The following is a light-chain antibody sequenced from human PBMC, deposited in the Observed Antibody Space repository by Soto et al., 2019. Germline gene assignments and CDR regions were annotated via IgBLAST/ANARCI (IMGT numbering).Light chain of an antibody. V-gene: IGKV1-9*01. CDR2: AAS. CDR1: QGISSY. CDR3: QQLNSYPIT. Sequence: IQMTQSPSSLSASAGDRVTITCRASQGISSYLAWYQQKPGKAPKLLIYAASTLQSGVPSRFSGSGSGTDFTLTISRLQPEDFATYYCQQLNSYPITFGQGTRVEIK. J-gene: IGKJ5*01.